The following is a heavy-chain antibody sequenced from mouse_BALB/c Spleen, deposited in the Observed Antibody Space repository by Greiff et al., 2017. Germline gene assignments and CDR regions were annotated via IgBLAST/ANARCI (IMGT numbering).Heavy chain of an antibody. CDR1: GFSLTSYG. Sequence: VQLVESGPSLVQPSQSLSITCTVSGFSLTSYGVHWVRQSPGKGLEWLGLIWRGGSTDYNAAFMSRLSITNDNSKSQVFFKMNSLQADDTAIYYCAKAGTNYAMDYWGQGTSVTVSS. J-gene: IGHJ4*01. CDR2: IWRGGST. D-gene: IGHD4-1*01. V-gene: IGHV2-5-1*01. CDR3: AKAGTNYAMDY.